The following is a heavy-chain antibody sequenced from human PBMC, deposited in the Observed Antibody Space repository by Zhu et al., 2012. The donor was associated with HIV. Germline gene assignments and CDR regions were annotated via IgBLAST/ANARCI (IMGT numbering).Heavy chain of an antibody. D-gene: IGHD1-1*01. CDR1: GVSITSLY. V-gene: IGHV4-59*11. CDR3: ARGRGYAAVAFDY. CDR2: IYYSGST. J-gene: IGHJ4*02. Sequence: QVQLQESGPGLVKPSETLSLTCTVSGVSITSLYWSWIRQPPGKGLEWIGYIYYSGSTSYNPSLKSQVTIPVDTFRNQFSLKLTSVTAADTAVYYCARGRGYAAVAFDYWGQGTLVTVSS.